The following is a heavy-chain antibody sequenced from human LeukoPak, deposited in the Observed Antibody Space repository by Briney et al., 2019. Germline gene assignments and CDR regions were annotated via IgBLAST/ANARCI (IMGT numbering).Heavy chain of an antibody. CDR3: ARAEGGSSWYEFGY. CDR2: ISAYNGNT. CDR1: GYTFTSYG. V-gene: IGHV1-18*01. D-gene: IGHD6-13*01. Sequence: ASVKVSCKASGYTFTSYGNSWVRQAPGQGLEWMGWISAYNGNTNYAQELQGRVTMTTDTSTSTAYMELRSLRSDDTAVYYCARAEGGSSWYEFGYWGQGTLVTVSS. J-gene: IGHJ4*02.